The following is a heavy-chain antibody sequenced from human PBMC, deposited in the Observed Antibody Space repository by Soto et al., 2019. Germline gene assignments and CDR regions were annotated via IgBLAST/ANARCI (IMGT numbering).Heavy chain of an antibody. CDR1: GFTFSSYS. CDR2: ISSSSSYI. J-gene: IGHJ4*02. Sequence: PGGSLRLSCAASGFTFSSYSMNWVRQAPGKGPEWVSSISSSSSYIYYADSVKGRFTISRDNAKNSLYLQMNSLRAEDTAVYYCATDIVVVVAATEPPDYWGQGTLVTVSS. CDR3: ATDIVVVVAATEPPDY. D-gene: IGHD2-15*01. V-gene: IGHV3-21*01.